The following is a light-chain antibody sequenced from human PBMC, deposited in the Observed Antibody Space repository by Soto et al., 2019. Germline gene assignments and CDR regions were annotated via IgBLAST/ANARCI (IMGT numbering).Light chain of an antibody. CDR1: QSVSSSY. CDR2: GAS. CDR3: QQYGSSPIT. J-gene: IGKJ5*01. V-gene: IGKV3-20*01. Sequence: IVLTQSPATLSFSPVDRDTLSGRASQSVSSSYLGWYQLKPGQAPRLLIYGASSRATGIPDRFSGSGSGTDFTLTISRLEPEDVAVYYCQQYGSSPITFGQGTQLEIK.